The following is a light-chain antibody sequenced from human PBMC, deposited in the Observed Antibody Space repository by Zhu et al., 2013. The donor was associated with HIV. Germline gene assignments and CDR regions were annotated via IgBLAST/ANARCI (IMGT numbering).Light chain of an antibody. V-gene: IGKV1-5*01. CDR3: QQYNSYSPGYS. CDR1: QSISNW. Sequence: DIQLTQSPSTLATSVGDRVTITCRVSQSISNWLAWYQQKPGKAPKLLIYDASKLESGVPSRFSGSGSGTDFTLTISSLQPDDFATYYCQQYNSYSPGYSFGQGTKLEIK. CDR2: DAS. J-gene: IGKJ2*03.